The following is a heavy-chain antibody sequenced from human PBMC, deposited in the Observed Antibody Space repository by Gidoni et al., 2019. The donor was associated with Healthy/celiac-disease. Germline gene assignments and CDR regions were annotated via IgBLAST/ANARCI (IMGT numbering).Heavy chain of an antibody. CDR1: GGSISSSSYY. CDR2: IYYSGST. V-gene: IGHV4-39*01. J-gene: IGHJ4*02. CDR3: ARGIRGDVVVPAARISSYFDY. D-gene: IGHD2-2*01. Sequence: QLQLQESGPGLVKPSETLSLTCTVSGGSISSSSYYWGWIRQPPGKGLEWIGSIYYSGSTYYNPSLKSRVTISVDTSKNQFSLKLSSVTAADTAVYYCARGIRGDVVVPAARISSYFDYWGQGTLVTVSS.